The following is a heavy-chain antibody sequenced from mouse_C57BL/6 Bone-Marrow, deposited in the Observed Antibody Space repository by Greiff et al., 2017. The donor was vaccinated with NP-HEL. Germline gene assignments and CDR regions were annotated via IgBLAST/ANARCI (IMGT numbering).Heavy chain of an antibody. D-gene: IGHD1-1*01. CDR3: ARRDYYGSSPLAY. J-gene: IGHJ3*01. V-gene: IGHV1-82*01. CDR1: GYAFSSSW. Sequence: VQLVESGPELVKPGASVKISCKASGYAFSSSWMNWVKQRPGKGLEWIGRIYPGDGDTNYNGKFKGKATLTADKSSSTAYMQLSSLTSEDSAVYFCARRDYYGSSPLAYWGQGTLVTVSA. CDR2: IYPGDGDT.